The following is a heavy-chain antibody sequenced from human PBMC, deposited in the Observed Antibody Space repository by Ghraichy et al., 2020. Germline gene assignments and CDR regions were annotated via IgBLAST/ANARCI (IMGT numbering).Heavy chain of an antibody. J-gene: IGHJ6*02. CDR3: ARGYNYGLFGMDV. Sequence: GGSLRLSCAASELAVSGSYMTWVRQTPGKGLEWVTGIDSGGRTYYRDSVKGRFTIFRDTSKNTLNLQMTTLRAEDTAVYYCARGYNYGLFGMDVWGQGTTVTVSS. CDR2: IDSGGRT. CDR1: ELAVSGSY. D-gene: IGHD5-18*01. V-gene: IGHV3-66*01.